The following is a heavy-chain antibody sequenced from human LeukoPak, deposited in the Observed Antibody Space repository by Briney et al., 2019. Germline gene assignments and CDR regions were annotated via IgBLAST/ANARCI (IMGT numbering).Heavy chain of an antibody. CDR3: AKDHSNYYYYMDV. V-gene: IGHV3-30*02. CDR2: IWYGGSNK. Sequence: GGSLRLSRAAPGFTFSSHGMHWVRQAPGKGLEWVAIIWYGGSNKYYADSVKGRFTISRDNSKNTLYLQMNSLRAEDTAVYYCAKDHSNYYYYMDVWGKGTTVTVSS. CDR1: GFTFSSHG. J-gene: IGHJ6*03.